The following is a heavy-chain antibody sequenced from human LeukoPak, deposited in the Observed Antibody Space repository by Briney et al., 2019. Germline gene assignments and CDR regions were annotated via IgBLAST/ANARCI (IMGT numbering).Heavy chain of an antibody. CDR2: ISAYNGNT. J-gene: IGHJ6*02. CDR3: ARGVDWSGYYYYGMDV. D-gene: IGHD3-9*01. Sequence: RASVKVSCKSSGYTFTRYGISWVRQAPGQGLEWMGLISAYNGNTNYAQKLQCRVTMTTVTSTSTAYMELRSLRSDDTAVYYCARGVDWSGYYYYGMDVWGQGTTVTVSS. CDR1: GYTFTRYG. V-gene: IGHV1-18*01.